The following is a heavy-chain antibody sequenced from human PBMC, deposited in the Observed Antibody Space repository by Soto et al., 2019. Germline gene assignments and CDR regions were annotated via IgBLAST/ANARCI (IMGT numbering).Heavy chain of an antibody. Sequence: PSETLSLTSTAPGGSISSSYWSWIRQPPGKGLEWIGYIYYSGSTNYNPSLKSRVTISVDTSKNQFSLKLSSVTAADTAVYYCARDFGRYCSGGSCYLDAFDIWGQGTMVTVSS. D-gene: IGHD2-15*01. J-gene: IGHJ3*02. V-gene: IGHV4-59*01. CDR3: ARDFGRYCSGGSCYLDAFDI. CDR2: IYYSGST. CDR1: GGSISSSY.